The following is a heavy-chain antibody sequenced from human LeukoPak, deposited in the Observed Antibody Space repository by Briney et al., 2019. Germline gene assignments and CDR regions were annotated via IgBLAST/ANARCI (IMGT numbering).Heavy chain of an antibody. D-gene: IGHD5-12*01. J-gene: IGHJ4*02. CDR1: GGSISSSSYY. Sequence: SETLSLTCTVSGGSISSSSYYWGWLRQPPGKGLEWIGSIYYSGSTYYNPSLKSRVTISVDTSKNQFSLKLSSVTAADTAVYYCARHSRGYSGYFPRDWGQGTLVTVSS. V-gene: IGHV4-39*01. CDR2: IYYSGST. CDR3: ARHSRGYSGYFPRD.